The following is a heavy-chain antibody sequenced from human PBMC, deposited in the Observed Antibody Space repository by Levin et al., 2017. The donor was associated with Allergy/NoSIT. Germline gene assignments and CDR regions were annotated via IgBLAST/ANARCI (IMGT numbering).Heavy chain of an antibody. J-gene: IGHJ2*01. D-gene: IGHD3-22*01. Sequence: PSETLSLTCSVSGGSISISSYHWGWIRQSPGKGLEWIGNMYQSRSAIFNPSLKRRVSISVAASQSQFSLRLTSVTAADTAVYYCATLWGYYDSNGPPRYFDVWGRGTLVTVSS. V-gene: IGHV4-39*01. CDR1: GGSISISSYH. CDR2: MYQSRSA. CDR3: ATLWGYYDSNGPPRYFDV.